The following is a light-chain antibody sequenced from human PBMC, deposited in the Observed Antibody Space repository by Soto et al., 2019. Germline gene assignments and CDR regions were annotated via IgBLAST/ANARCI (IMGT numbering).Light chain of an antibody. J-gene: IGKJ1*01. V-gene: IGKV3-11*01. CDR3: QQRSNWPPA. CDR1: QSVSSY. CDR2: DAS. Sequence: EIVLTQSPATLSLSRGERATLSCRASQSVSSYLAWYQQKPGQAPRLLIYDASNRATGIPARFSGSGSGTDLTLTISSLEPEDFAVYYCQQRSNWPPAFGKGTKVDI.